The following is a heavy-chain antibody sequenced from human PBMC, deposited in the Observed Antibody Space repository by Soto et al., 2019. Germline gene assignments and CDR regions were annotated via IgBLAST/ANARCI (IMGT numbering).Heavy chain of an antibody. CDR2: IYYSGST. Sequence: ASETLSLTCTVSGGSISSYYWNWIRQPPGKGLEWIGYIYYSGSTNYNSPLKSRVTISVDTSKNQFSLKLSSVTAADTAVYYCAREGNRIAAQSAFDYWGQGTLVTVSS. D-gene: IGHD6-13*01. CDR1: GGSISSYY. CDR3: AREGNRIAAQSAFDY. J-gene: IGHJ4*02. V-gene: IGHV4-59*01.